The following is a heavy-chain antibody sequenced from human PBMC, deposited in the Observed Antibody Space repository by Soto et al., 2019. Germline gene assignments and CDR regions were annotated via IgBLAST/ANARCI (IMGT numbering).Heavy chain of an antibody. J-gene: IGHJ4*02. CDR3: ARPRNSAVADSFAF. Sequence: QVQVVESGGGVVQPGRSLRLSCAASGFTFSRYAIHWVRQAPGKGLEWVAVISRDGSNKYYVDSVKGRFTISRDHSKNTLYLQMNSLRDEDTAVYYCARPRNSAVADSFAFWGQGTLVTVSS. D-gene: IGHD1-26*01. CDR2: ISRDGSNK. V-gene: IGHV3-30*04. CDR1: GFTFSRYA.